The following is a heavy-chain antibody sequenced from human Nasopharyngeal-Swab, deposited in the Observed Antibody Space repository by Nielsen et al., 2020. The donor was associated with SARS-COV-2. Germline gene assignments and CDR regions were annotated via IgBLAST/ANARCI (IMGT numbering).Heavy chain of an antibody. CDR1: GGSISSGGYF. D-gene: IGHD3-16*02. V-gene: IGHV4-31*03. CDR3: AGEVIEQAVSDAFDF. Sequence: PLSLTCTVSGGSISSGGYFWSWIRQHPGKGLEWIGYIHYTGNTYYNPSLESRLTISLDTSQNQFSLRLSSVTAADTAVYYCAGEVIEQAVSDAFDFWGQGTMVTVSS. CDR2: IHYTGNT. J-gene: IGHJ3*01.